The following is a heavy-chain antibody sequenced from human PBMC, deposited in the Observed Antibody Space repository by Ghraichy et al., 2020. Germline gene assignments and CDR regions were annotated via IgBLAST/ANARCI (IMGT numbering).Heavy chain of an antibody. CDR1: GGSFSGYY. V-gene: IGHV4-34*01. D-gene: IGHD6-13*01. Sequence: SETLSLTCAVYGGSFSGYYWSWIRQPPGKGLEWIGEINHSGSTNYNPSLKSRVTISVDTSKNQFSLKLSSVTAADTAVYYCARGLKRSLAAAGRLPVRFDYWGQGTLVTVSS. CDR2: INHSGST. CDR3: ARGLKRSLAAAGRLPVRFDY. J-gene: IGHJ4*02.